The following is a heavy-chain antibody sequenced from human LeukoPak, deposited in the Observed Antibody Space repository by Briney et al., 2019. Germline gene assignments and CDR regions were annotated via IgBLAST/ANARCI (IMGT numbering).Heavy chain of an antibody. CDR2: IWYDGSNK. Sequence: GGSLSLSCAASGFTFSSYGMHWVRQAPGKGLEWVAVIWYDGSNKYYADSVKGRFTISRDNSKNTLYLQMNSLRAEDTAVYYCARDWEMATAFDYWGQGTLVTVSS. V-gene: IGHV3-33*01. J-gene: IGHJ4*02. D-gene: IGHD5-24*01. CDR3: ARDWEMATAFDY. CDR1: GFTFSSYG.